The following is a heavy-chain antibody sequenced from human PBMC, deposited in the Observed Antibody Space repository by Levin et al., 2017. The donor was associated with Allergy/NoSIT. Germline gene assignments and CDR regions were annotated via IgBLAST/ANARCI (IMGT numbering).Heavy chain of an antibody. CDR1: GYSFTSYA. J-gene: IGHJ2*01. D-gene: IGHD1-26*01. CDR2: INAADGNT. CDR3: ARDPMGEVAERWYFDL. Sequence: ASVKVSCKASGYSFTSYAIHWVRQAPGQRLEWMAWINAADGNTRYSQKVQGRISISKDPAASTAYMELSSLTFEDTALYYCARDPMGEVAERWYFDLWGRGTLVTVAS. V-gene: IGHV1-3*01.